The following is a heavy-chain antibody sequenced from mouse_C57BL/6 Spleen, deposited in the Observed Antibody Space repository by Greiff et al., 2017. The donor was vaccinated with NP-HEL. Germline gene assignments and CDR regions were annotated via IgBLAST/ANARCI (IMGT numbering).Heavy chain of an antibody. J-gene: IGHJ3*01. V-gene: IGHV6-3*01. CDR1: GFTFSNYW. D-gene: IGHD2-3*01. CDR2: IRLKSDNYAT. CDR3: TEMVIGEDWCAY. Sequence: EVQLVESGGGLVQPGGSMKLSCVASGFTFSNYWMNWVRQSPEKGLEWVAQIRLKSDNYATHYAESVKGRFTISRDDSKSSVYLQMNNLRAEDTGIYYCTEMVIGEDWCAYWGQGTLVTVSA.